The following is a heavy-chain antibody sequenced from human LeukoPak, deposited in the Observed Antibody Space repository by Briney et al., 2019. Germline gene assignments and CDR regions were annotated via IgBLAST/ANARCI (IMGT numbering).Heavy chain of an antibody. CDR1: GGSFSGYY. J-gene: IGHJ4*02. V-gene: IGHV4-34*01. Sequence: PSETLSLTCAVYGGSFSGYYWSWIRQPPGKGLEWIGEINHSGSTNYNPSLKSRVTISVDTSKNQFSLKLSSVTAADTAVYYCARESDGGNSYDYWGQGTLVTVSS. CDR3: ARESDGGNSYDY. CDR2: INHSGST. D-gene: IGHD4-23*01.